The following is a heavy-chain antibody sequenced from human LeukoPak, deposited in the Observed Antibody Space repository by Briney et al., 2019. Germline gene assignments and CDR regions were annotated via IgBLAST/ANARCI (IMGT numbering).Heavy chain of an antibody. Sequence: AGGSLRLSCAASGFTFSSYGMHWVRQAPGKGLEWVAVLSYDGSNNFYADSVKGRFTISRDNSKNTLYLQMNSLRAEDTAVYYCAKWSKQLGIDYWGQGTLVTVSS. CDR3: AKWSKQLGIDY. J-gene: IGHJ4*02. V-gene: IGHV3-30*18. CDR1: GFTFSSYG. D-gene: IGHD6-13*01. CDR2: LSYDGSNN.